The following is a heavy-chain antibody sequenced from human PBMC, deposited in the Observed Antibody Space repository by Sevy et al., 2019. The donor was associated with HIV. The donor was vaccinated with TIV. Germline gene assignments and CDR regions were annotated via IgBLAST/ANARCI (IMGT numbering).Heavy chain of an antibody. V-gene: IGHV7-4-1*02. Sequence: ASVKVSCKASGYTFTTYAISWVRQAPGQGLEWMGWINTNTGNPTYAQGFTGRFVFSLDTSVSTAYLQISSLKTEETAVYFCARDPTQIVVVPAALRDYYYYAMDVWGQGTTVTVSS. D-gene: IGHD2-2*01. CDR1: GYTFTTYA. J-gene: IGHJ6*02. CDR2: INTNTGNP. CDR3: ARDPTQIVVVPAALRDYYYYAMDV.